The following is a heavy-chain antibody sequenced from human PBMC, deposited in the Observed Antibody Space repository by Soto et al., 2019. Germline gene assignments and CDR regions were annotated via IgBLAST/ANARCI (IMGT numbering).Heavy chain of an antibody. Sequence: SETLSVTWTVSGGSISSGGYYGSWIRQHPGKGLEWIWYIYYSGSTYYNPSLKSRGTISVDTSKNQFSLKLSSVTDADTAVYYCRRRVDPWGQGTLVTVSS. CDR2: IYYSGST. V-gene: IGHV4-31*02. CDR1: GGSISSGGYY. J-gene: IGHJ5*02. CDR3: RRRVDP.